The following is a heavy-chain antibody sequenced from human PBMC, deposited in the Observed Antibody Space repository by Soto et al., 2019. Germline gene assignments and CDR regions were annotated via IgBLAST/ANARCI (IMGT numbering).Heavy chain of an antibody. V-gene: IGHV1-8*01. CDR3: ARILDFRVHWYFDL. D-gene: IGHD2-21*01. CDR2: MNPNSGNT. Sequence: QVQLVQSGAEVKKPGASVKVSCKASGYTFTSYDINWVRQATGQGLEWMVWMNPNSGNTGYAQKFQGRVTMTRNTSISTAYMELSSLRSEDTAVYYCARILDFRVHWYFDLWGRGTLVTVSS. J-gene: IGHJ2*01. CDR1: GYTFTSYD.